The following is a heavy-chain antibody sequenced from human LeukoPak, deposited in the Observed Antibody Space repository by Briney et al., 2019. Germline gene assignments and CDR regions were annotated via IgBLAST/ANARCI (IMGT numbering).Heavy chain of an antibody. J-gene: IGHJ5*02. CDR1: GGSISSHY. Sequence: SETLSLTCTASGGSISSHYWSWIRQPAGKGLEWIGRIYTSGSTNYNPSLKSRVTMSVDTSKNQFSLKLSSVTAADTAVYYCARSGSFSDWFDPWGQGTLVTVSS. V-gene: IGHV4-4*07. CDR2: IYTSGST. D-gene: IGHD1-26*01. CDR3: ARSGSFSDWFDP.